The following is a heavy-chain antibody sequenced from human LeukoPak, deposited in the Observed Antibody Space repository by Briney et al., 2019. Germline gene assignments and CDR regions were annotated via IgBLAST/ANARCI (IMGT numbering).Heavy chain of an antibody. J-gene: IGHJ6*02. Sequence: GGSLRLSCAASGFTVSSNYMSWVRQAPGKGLEWVSVIYSCGSTYYADSVKGRFTISRDNSKNTLYLQMNSLRAEDTAVYYCARDQGYCSGGSCYYYGMDVWGQGTTVTVSS. V-gene: IGHV3-66*03. CDR1: GFTVSSNY. CDR2: IYSCGST. D-gene: IGHD2-15*01. CDR3: ARDQGYCSGGSCYYYGMDV.